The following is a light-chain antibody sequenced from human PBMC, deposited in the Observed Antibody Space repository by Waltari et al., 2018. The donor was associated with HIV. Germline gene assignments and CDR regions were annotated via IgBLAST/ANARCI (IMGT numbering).Light chain of an antibody. J-gene: IGLJ2*01. CDR1: SSNIGSYY. CDR3: AAWDGSHVV. CDR2: RNN. V-gene: IGLV1-47*01. Sequence: QSVLTQPPSASGTPGQRVTISCSGSSSNIGSYYVYWYQQLPRTHSKPLIYRNNHRPSGVPDRFPGSKSGTAASLAIGWLRSEDEADYYSAAWDGSHVVFGGGTKLTVL.